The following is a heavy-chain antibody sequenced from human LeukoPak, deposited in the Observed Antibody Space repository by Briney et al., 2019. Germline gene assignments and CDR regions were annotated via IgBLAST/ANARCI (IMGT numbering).Heavy chain of an antibody. CDR1: GFTFSSYA. CDR2: ISYDGSNK. Sequence: GRSLRLSCAASGFTFSSYAMHWVRQAPGKGLEWVAVISYDGSNKYYADSVKGRFTISRDNSKNTLYLQMNSLRAEDTAVYYCAKDREYSCVSSRFDYWGQGTLVTVSS. D-gene: IGHD5-18*01. V-gene: IGHV3-30*04. J-gene: IGHJ4*02. CDR3: AKDREYSCVSSRFDY.